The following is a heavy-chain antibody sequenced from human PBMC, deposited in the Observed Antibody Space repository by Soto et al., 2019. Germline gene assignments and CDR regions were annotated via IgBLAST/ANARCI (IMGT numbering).Heavy chain of an antibody. CDR1: GYSFTSYW. J-gene: IGHJ6*02. D-gene: IGHD2-15*01. CDR3: ARRLVPTVNNYYYYGMDV. V-gene: IGHV5-10-1*01. CDR2: IDPSNSYT. Sequence: PRESLKISCKGSGYSFTSYWISWVRQMPGKGLEWMGRIDPSNSYTNYSPSFQGHVTISADKSISTAYLQWSSLKASDTAMYYCARRLVPTVNNYYYYGMDVWGQGTTVTVSS.